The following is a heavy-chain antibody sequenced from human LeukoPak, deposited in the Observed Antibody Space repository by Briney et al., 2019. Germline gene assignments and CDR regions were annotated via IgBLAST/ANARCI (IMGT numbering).Heavy chain of an antibody. CDR3: ARHDVKGYCSGGSCYSGFS. J-gene: IGHJ4*02. D-gene: IGHD2-15*01. Sequence: ETLSLTCTVSGGSISSYYWSWIRQPPGKGLEWIGYIYYSGSTNYNPSLKSRVTISVGTSKNQFSLKLSSVTAADTAVYYCARHDVKGYCSGGSCYSGFSWGQGTLVTVSS. CDR1: GGSISSYY. V-gene: IGHV4-59*08. CDR2: IYYSGST.